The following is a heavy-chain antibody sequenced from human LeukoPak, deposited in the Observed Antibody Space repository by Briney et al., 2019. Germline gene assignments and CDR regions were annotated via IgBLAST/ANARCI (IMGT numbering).Heavy chain of an antibody. CDR3: AKWGCSGGSCYPFGY. D-gene: IGHD2-15*01. J-gene: IGHJ4*02. CDR1: GFTFSSYA. Sequence: TGGSLRLSCAASGFTFSSYAMSWVRQAPGKWLEWVSAISGSRNSTYYADSVEGRFTISRDNSKNTVYLQMNSLRGEDTAVYYCAKWGCSGGSCYPFGYWGQGTLVTVSS. CDR2: ISGSRNST. V-gene: IGHV3-23*01.